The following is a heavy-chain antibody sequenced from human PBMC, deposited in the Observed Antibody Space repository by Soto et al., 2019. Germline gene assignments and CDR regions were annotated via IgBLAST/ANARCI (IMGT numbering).Heavy chain of an antibody. CDR2: IWYDGSNK. D-gene: IGHD3-22*01. J-gene: IGHJ4*02. CDR1: GFTFSSYG. Sequence: PGGSLRLSCAASGFTFSSYGMHWVRQAPGKGLEWVAVIWYDGSNKYYADSVKGRFTISRDNSKNTLYLQMNSLRAEDTAVYYCARGSYYYDSSGYYHYWGQGTLVTVSS. CDR3: ARGSYYYDSSGYYHY. V-gene: IGHV3-33*01.